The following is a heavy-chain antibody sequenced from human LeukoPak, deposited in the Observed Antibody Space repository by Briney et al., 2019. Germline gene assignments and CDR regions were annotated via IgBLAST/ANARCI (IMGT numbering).Heavy chain of an antibody. J-gene: IGHJ4*02. V-gene: IGHV3-30-3*01. CDR2: ISYDGSNK. CDR3: ARDQVFWSGYYTGIITTLPDY. CDR1: GFTFSSYA. Sequence: GGSLRLSCAASGFTFSSYAMHWVRQAPGKGLEWVAVISYDGSNKYYADSVKGRFTISRDNSKNTLYLQMNSLRAEDTAVYYCARDQVFWSGYYTGIITTLPDYWGQGTLVTVSS. D-gene: IGHD3-3*01.